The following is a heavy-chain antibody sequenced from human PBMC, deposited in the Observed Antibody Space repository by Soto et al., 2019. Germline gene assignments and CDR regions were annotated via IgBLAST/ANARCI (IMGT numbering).Heavy chain of an antibody. CDR1: GYTLTELS. V-gene: IGHV1-24*01. CDR2: FDPEDGET. J-gene: IGHJ4*02. D-gene: IGHD2-21*02. Sequence: ASVKVSCKVSGYTLTELSMHWVRQAPGKGLEWMGGFDPEDGETIYAQKFQGRVTMTEDTSTDTAYMELSSLRSEDTAVYYCATVFTRAYCGGDCYSLDYWGQGTLVTVSS. CDR3: ATVFTRAYCGGDCYSLDY.